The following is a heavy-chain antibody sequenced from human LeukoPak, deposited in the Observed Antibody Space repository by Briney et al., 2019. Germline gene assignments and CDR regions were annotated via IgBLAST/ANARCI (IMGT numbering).Heavy chain of an antibody. D-gene: IGHD4-23*01. Sequence: ETLSLTCTVSGGSISSYYWGWIRQPPGKGLEWVSSISSRSSYIYYADSVKGRFTISRDNAKNSLYLQMNSLRAEDTAVYYCMVTSDSFDIWGQGTTVTVSS. CDR2: ISSRSSYI. CDR3: MVTSDSFDI. J-gene: IGHJ3*02. V-gene: IGHV3-21*01. CDR1: GGSISSYY.